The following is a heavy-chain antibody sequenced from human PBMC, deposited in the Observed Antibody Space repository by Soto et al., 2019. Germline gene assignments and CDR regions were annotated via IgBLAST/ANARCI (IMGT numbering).Heavy chain of an antibody. D-gene: IGHD3-22*01. J-gene: IGHJ4*02. V-gene: IGHV5-51*01. CDR2: IHPGDSDS. Sequence: GESLKISCKGSGYSFNNNWIGWVRQMPGKGLEWMGIIHPGDSDSRYSPSFQGQVTMSVDKSINTAYLQWSSLKASDTAMYYCETRDNSGFADYWGPGPMVTVYS. CDR3: ETRDNSGFADY. CDR1: GYSFNNNW.